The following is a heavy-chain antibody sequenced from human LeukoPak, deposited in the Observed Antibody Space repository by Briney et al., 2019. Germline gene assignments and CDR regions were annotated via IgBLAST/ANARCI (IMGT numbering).Heavy chain of an antibody. V-gene: IGHV3-7*01. CDR2: INQDGGEK. D-gene: IGHD4-17*01. CDR1: GFTFSSYW. CDR3: ASTVTRGAFDI. Sequence: GGSLRLSCAASGFTFSSYWMSWVRQAPGKGLEWVANINQDGGEKHYVDSMKGRFTISRDNAKNSLYLQMNSLRDEDTAVYYCASTVTRGAFDIWGQGTMVTVSS. J-gene: IGHJ3*02.